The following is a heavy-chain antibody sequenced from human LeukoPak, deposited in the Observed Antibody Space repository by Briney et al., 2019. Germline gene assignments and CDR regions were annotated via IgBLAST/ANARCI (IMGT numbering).Heavy chain of an antibody. Sequence: SETLSLTCTVSGGSISSYYWSWIRQPPGKGLEWVGYIYYSGSTNYNPSLKSRVTISVDTSKNQLSLKLSSVTAADTAVYYCATVVQGRTPGEKYYYYYYGMDVWGQGTTVTVSS. CDR3: ATVVQGRTPGEKYYYYYYGMDV. CDR2: IYYSGST. CDR1: GGSISSYY. J-gene: IGHJ6*02. D-gene: IGHD2-21*01. V-gene: IGHV4-59*01.